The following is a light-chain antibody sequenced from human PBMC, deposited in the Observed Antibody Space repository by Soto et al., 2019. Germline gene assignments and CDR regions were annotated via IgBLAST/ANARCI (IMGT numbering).Light chain of an antibody. CDR2: SNN. CDR3: GAWDDSLNSFL. J-gene: IGLJ1*01. Sequence: QSVLTQPPSASGTPGQKVFISCSGSSANIGGTNYAYWYQQLPGAAPKLLMHSNNLRPSGVPERISGSKFGTAASLAISGLRSEDEADYYCGAWDDSLNSFLFXAGTKVTVL. V-gene: IGLV1-47*02. CDR1: SANIGGTNY.